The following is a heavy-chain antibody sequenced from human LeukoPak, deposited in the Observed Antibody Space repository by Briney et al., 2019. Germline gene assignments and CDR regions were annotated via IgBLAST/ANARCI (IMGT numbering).Heavy chain of an antibody. CDR1: GYTFTGYY. J-gene: IGHJ4*02. Sequence: ASVKVSCKASGYTFTGYYMHWVRQAPGQGLEWMGWINPNSGGTNYAQKFQGRVTMTRDTSISTAYMELSRLRSDDTAVYYCARVPLLWFGEFKYYFDYWGQGTLVTVSS. V-gene: IGHV1-2*02. CDR2: INPNSGGT. D-gene: IGHD3-10*01. CDR3: ARVPLLWFGEFKYYFDY.